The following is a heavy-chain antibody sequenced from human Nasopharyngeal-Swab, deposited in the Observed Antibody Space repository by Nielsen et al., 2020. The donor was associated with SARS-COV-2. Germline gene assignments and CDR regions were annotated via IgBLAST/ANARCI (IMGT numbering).Heavy chain of an antibody. J-gene: IGHJ4*02. CDR3: ARDWTTGTTHYFDY. D-gene: IGHD1-1*01. CDR1: GFTFSSYA. Sequence: GESLKISCAASGFTFSSYAMHWVRQAPGKGLEWVAVLSFDGSTKYYADSVKGRFTISRDYSKNTLYLQMNSLRAEDTAVYYCARDWTTGTTHYFDYWGQGTLVTVSS. V-gene: IGHV3-30-3*01. CDR2: LSFDGSTK.